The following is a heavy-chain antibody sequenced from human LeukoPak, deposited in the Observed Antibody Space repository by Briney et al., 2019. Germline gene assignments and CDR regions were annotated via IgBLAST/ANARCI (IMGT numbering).Heavy chain of an antibody. V-gene: IGHV1-8*03. Sequence: ASVKVSCKASGYTFTSYDINWVRQATGQGLEWMGWMNPNSGNTGYAQKFQGRVTITRNTSISTAYMELSSLRSEDTAVYYCARLAAAGKGWSWFDPWGQGTLVTVSS. CDR2: MNPNSGNT. D-gene: IGHD6-13*01. J-gene: IGHJ5*02. CDR1: GYTFTSYD. CDR3: ARLAAAGKGWSWFDP.